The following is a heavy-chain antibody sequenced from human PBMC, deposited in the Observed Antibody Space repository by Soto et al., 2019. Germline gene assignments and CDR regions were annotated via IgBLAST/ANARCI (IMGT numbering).Heavy chain of an antibody. V-gene: IGHV3-30-3*01. Sequence: GSLRLSCAASGFTFSSYAMHWVRQAPGKGLEWVAVISYDGSNKYYADSVKGRFTISRDNSKNTLYLQMNSLRAEDTAVYYCARVGGYSYGSFDYWGQGTLVTVSS. CDR3: ARVGGYSYGSFDY. J-gene: IGHJ4*02. CDR2: ISYDGSNK. D-gene: IGHD5-18*01. CDR1: GFTFSSYA.